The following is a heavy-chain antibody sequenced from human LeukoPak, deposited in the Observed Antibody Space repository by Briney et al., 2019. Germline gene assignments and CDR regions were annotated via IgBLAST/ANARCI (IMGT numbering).Heavy chain of an antibody. D-gene: IGHD2-2*01. V-gene: IGHV1-46*01. Sequence: ASVTVSFKASGYTFTSYYMHWVRQSPGQGLEWMGIINPSGGSTSYAQKFQGRVTMTRDTSTSTVYMELSSLRTEDTAVYYCAREGVYCSSTSCSGPFDYWGQGTLVTVSS. J-gene: IGHJ4*02. CDR3: AREGVYCSSTSCSGPFDY. CDR1: GYTFTSYY. CDR2: INPSGGST.